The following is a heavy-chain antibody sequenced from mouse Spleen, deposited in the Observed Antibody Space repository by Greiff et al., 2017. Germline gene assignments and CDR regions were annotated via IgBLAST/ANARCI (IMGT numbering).Heavy chain of an antibody. J-gene: IGHJ4*01. CDR2: IDPSDSYT. CDR1: GYTFTSYW. CDR3: ARYRDYYGTDY. V-gene: IGHV1-59*01. Sequence: QVQLKQPGAELVRPGTSVKLSCKASGYTFTSYWMHWVKQRPGQGLEWIGVIDPSDSYTNYNQKFKGKATLTVDTSSSTAYMQLSSLTSEDSAVYYCARYRDYYGTDYWGQGTSVTVSS. D-gene: IGHD2-14*01.